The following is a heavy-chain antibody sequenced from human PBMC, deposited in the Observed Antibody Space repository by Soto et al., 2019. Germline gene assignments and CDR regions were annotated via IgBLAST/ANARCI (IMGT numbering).Heavy chain of an antibody. D-gene: IGHD4-17*01. J-gene: IGHJ3*02. CDR2: IWYDGSNK. Sequence: GGALRLSCAPSGFTFSSYGMHWARQAPGKGLEWVAVIWYDGSNKVYADSVKGRFTISRDNSKNTLYLQMNSLRAEDTAVYYCARDLSGDYGALDTWGQGTMVTVSS. V-gene: IGHV3-33*01. CDR1: GFTFSSYG. CDR3: ARDLSGDYGALDT.